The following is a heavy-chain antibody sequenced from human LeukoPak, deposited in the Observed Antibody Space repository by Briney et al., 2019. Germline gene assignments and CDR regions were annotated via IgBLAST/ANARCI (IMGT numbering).Heavy chain of an antibody. CDR1: GFTFSSYW. CDR2: INSDGSST. D-gene: IGHD6-13*01. V-gene: IGHV3-74*01. CDR3: ALQQLVYYFDY. Sequence: GGSLRLSCAASGFTFSSYWMHWVRQAPGKGLVWVSRINSDGSSTSYADSVKGRFTISRDNAKNTLYLQMNSLRAEDTAVYYCALQQLVYYFDYWGQGILVTVSS. J-gene: IGHJ4*02.